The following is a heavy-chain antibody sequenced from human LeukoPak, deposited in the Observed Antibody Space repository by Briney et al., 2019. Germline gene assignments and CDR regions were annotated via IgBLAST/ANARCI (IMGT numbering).Heavy chain of an antibody. J-gene: IGHJ4*02. CDR3: ARTPNILYSMSSLDY. V-gene: IGHV1-18*01. CDR1: GYTFTSYG. CDR2: ISVNNGDT. D-gene: IGHD5-12*01. Sequence: GASVKVSCRTSGYTFTSYGISWERQAPGQGLEWLGWISVNNGDTKSAQKIKGRLTMTTDTSTSTAFMDLRSLRSDDTAVYYCARTPNILYSMSSLDYWGQGTLVTVSS.